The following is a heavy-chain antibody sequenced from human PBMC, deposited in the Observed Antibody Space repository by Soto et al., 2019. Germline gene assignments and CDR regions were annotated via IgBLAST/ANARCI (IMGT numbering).Heavy chain of an antibody. Sequence: QVQLQESGPGLVKPSGTLSLTCAVSGDSVSSPYYWCWVRQPPGKGLEWIGEVFHTGTTSYNPSLRSQVTISMDKSINQFSLDLSSVTAADTAVYYCARSAGWYAIHAWGPGTLVIVSS. D-gene: IGHD6-19*01. CDR2: VFHTGTT. V-gene: IGHV4-4*02. CDR3: ARSAGWYAIHA. CDR1: GDSVSSPYY. J-gene: IGHJ5*02.